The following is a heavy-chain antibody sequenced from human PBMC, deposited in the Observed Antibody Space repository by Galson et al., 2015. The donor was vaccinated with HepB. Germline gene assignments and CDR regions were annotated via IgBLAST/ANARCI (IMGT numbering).Heavy chain of an antibody. CDR1: GFTFSSYA. D-gene: IGHD3-3*02. CDR2: ISYDGSNK. Sequence: SLRLSCAASGFTFSSYAMHWVRQAPGKGLEWVAVISYDGSNKYYADSVEGRFTISRDNSKNTLYLQMNSLRAEDTAVYYCARGVALTYYFDYWGQGTLVTVSS. J-gene: IGHJ4*02. V-gene: IGHV3-30-3*01. CDR3: ARGVALTYYFDY.